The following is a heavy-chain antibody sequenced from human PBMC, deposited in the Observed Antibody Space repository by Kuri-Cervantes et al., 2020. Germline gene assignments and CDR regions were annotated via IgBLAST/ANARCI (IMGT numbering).Heavy chain of an antibody. V-gene: IGHV4-30-2*01. CDR1: GGSVSSGGYS. J-gene: IGHJ6*02. CDR3: ARESSYYYGLGSYKYYYGMDV. D-gene: IGHD3-10*01. CDR2: IFHSGGT. Sequence: LRLSCAVSGGSVSSGGYSWSWIRQPPGKGLEWVGYIFHSGGTKYNPSLNSRVTISLDRSKNQFSLKLSSVTAADTAVYYCARESSYYYGLGSYKYYYGMDVWGQGTTVTVSS.